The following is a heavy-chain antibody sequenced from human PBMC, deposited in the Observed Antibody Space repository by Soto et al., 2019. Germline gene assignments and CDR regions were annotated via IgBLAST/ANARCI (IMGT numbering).Heavy chain of an antibody. CDR2: IITIPDIT. D-gene: IGHD3-3*01. CDR3: AKVRITTWGDAFDL. V-gene: IGHV1-69*02. J-gene: IGHJ3*01. Sequence: QVQLVQSGAEVRKPGSSVKVSCKAPGGTFSTYIISWVRQAPGQGVEWMGRIITIPDITNYAQKFRGRVTITEDRSTSASYMERSSLKSEDTAEYYGAKVRITTWGDAFDLGSQGTMVSVTS. CDR1: GGTFSTYI.